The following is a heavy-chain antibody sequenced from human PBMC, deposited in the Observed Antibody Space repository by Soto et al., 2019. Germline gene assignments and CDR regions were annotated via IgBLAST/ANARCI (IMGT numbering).Heavy chain of an antibody. CDR3: AREGYSYGFDY. Sequence: SETLSLTCTVSGGSISSYYWSWIRQPPGKGLEWIGYIYYSGSTNYNPSLKSRVTISVDTSKNQFSLKLSSVTAADTAVYYCAREGYSYGFDYWGQGTLVTVSS. CDR2: IYYSGST. CDR1: GGSISSYY. V-gene: IGHV4-59*01. J-gene: IGHJ4*02. D-gene: IGHD5-18*01.